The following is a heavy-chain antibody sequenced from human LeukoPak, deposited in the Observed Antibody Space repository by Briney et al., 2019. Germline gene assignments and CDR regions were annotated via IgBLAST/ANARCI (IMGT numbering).Heavy chain of an antibody. CDR1: GGSISSGDYY. CDR3: ARGRLRDSSGYYWLDY. J-gene: IGHJ4*02. Sequence: SETLSLTCTVSGGSISSGDYYWSWIRQPPGKGLEWIGEINHSGSTNYNPSLKSRVTISVDTSKNQFSLKLSSVTAADTAVYYCARGRLRDSSGYYWLDYWGQGTLVTVSS. V-gene: IGHV4-39*07. D-gene: IGHD3-22*01. CDR2: INHSGST.